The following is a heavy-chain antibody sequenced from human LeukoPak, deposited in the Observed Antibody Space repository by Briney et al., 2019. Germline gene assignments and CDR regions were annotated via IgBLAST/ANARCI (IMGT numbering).Heavy chain of an antibody. D-gene: IGHD1-1*01. J-gene: IGHJ6*03. CDR3: ATSRTTQYYYYYMDV. Sequence: ASVKVSCKVSGDTLTELSMHWVRQAPGKGLEWMGGFDSEDGETIYAQKFQGGVTMTEDTSTDTAYMELSSLRSEDTAVYYCATSRTTQYYYYYMDVWGKGTTVTVSS. V-gene: IGHV1-24*01. CDR2: FDSEDGET. CDR1: GDTLTELS.